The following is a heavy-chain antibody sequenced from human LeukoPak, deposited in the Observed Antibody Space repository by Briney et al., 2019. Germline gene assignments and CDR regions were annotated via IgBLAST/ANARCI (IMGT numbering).Heavy chain of an antibody. CDR3: AKEYTGTVSPFPSYFDN. CDR2: ITGSGGRT. Sequence: QPGGSLRLSCAASGFTFSSYAMGWVRQAPGKGLEWVSAITGSGGRTYYADSVKGRFTISRDNSKNTLYLQMNSLRAEDTAIYYCAKEYTGTVSPFPSYFDNWGQGTLVTFSS. J-gene: IGHJ4*02. CDR1: GFTFSSYA. V-gene: IGHV3-23*01. D-gene: IGHD1-26*01.